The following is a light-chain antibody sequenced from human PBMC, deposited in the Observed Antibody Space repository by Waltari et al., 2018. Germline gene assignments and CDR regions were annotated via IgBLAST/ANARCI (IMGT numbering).Light chain of an antibody. J-gene: IGLJ2*01. CDR3: QVWDSTTDVI. V-gene: IGLV3-9*01. CDR1: TIGRKT. Sequence: SYELTQPLSVSVALGQTATIFWVGDTIGRKTVHWYLHKPGQAPLLVIYRDSHRPSGIPERFSGSNSGNTATLTISRAQVGDEADFYCQVWDSTTDVIFGGGTKLTVL. CDR2: RDS.